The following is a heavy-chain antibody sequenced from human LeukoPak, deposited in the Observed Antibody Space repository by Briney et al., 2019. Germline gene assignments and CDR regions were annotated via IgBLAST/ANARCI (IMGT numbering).Heavy chain of an antibody. CDR2: IDPYGGS. J-gene: IGHJ6*03. D-gene: IGHD3-10*01. V-gene: IGHV4-34*01. CDR3: ARHVSGRWFGEDYPYYADV. Sequence: SETLSLTCAVYGGSFSGYHWSWIRQSLGKGLEWIGEIDPYGGSNYNPSLKSRVTISVDTSKSQFSLKLNSATAADTALYYCARHVSGRWFGEDYPYYADVWGPGTAVTISS. CDR1: GGSFSGYH.